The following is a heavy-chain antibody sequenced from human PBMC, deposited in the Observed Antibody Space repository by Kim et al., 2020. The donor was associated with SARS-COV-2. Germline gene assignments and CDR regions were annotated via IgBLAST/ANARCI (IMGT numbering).Heavy chain of an antibody. Sequence: TCYAQKFQGRVTMTRGTSISTAYMELSSLRSDDTAVYYCARHPKGKWIDYWGQGTLVTVSS. J-gene: IGHJ4*02. CDR3: ARHPKGKWIDY. V-gene: IGHV1-8*01. CDR2: T. D-gene: IGHD2-8*01.